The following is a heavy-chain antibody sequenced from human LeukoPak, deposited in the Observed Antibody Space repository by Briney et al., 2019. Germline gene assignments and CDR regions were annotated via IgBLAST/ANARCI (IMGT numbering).Heavy chain of an antibody. J-gene: IGHJ3*02. CDR3: ARDLGAFDI. CDR1: GFTFSSYA. Sequence: PGRSLRLSCAASGFTFSSYAMHWVRQAPGKGLEWVAVISYDGSNKYYADSVKGRFTISRDNSKNTLYPQMNSLRAEDTAVYYCARDLGAFDIWGQGTMVTVSS. D-gene: IGHD3-16*01. V-gene: IGHV3-30*04. CDR2: ISYDGSNK.